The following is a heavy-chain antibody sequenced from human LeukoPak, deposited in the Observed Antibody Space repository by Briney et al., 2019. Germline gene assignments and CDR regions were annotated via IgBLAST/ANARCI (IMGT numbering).Heavy chain of an antibody. CDR3: ARGYCSGGNCGAGWFDP. V-gene: IGHV4-39*07. Sequence: SETLSLTCTVSGGSISSSSYYWGWIRQPPGKGLEWIGSIYYSGSTYYNPSLKSRVTISVDTSKNQFSLKLSSVTAADTAVYYCARGYCSGGNCGAGWFDPWGQGTLVTVSS. J-gene: IGHJ5*02. D-gene: IGHD2-15*01. CDR1: GGSISSSSYY. CDR2: IYYSGST.